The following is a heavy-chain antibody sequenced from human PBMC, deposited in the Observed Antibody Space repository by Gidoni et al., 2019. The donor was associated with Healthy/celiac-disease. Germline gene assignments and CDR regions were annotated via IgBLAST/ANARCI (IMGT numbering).Heavy chain of an antibody. V-gene: IGHV4-39*07. CDR2: IYYSGST. CDR3: ARGTSGDAGAEYFQH. D-gene: IGHD3-10*01. Sequence: QLQLQESGPGLVKPSETLSLTCTVSGGPISSSSYYWGWIRQPPGKGLEWIGSIYYSGSTYYNPSLKSRVTISVDTSKNQFSLKLSSVTAADTAVYYCARGTSGDAGAEYFQHWGQGTLVTVSS. CDR1: GGPISSSSYY. J-gene: IGHJ1*01.